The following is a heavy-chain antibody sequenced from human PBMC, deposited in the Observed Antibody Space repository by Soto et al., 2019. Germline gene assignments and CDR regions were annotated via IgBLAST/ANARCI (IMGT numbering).Heavy chain of an antibody. CDR1: GVSISSSSYY. J-gene: IGHJ4*02. V-gene: IGHV4-39*01. CDR2: IYYSGST. CDR3: ARHGGRVVEVAGAYFDY. Sequence: SVTLSLTCTVSGVSISSSSYYWGWIRPPPGKGLEWIGSIYYSGSTYYNPSLKSRVTMSVDTSKNQFSLKLSSLTAADTALYYCARHGGRVVEVAGAYFDYWGQGTLVTVSS. D-gene: IGHD2-15*01.